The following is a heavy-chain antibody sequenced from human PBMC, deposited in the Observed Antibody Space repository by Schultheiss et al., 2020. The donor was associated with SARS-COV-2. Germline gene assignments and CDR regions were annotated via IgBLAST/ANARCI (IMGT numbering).Heavy chain of an antibody. J-gene: IGHJ5*02. V-gene: IGHV4-61*01. CDR3: ARDKSVAWPALGWFDP. CDR1: GGSVSSGSYY. Sequence: SETLSLTCTVSGGSVSSGSYYWSWILQPPGKGLEWIGYIYYSGSTNYNPSLKSRVTISVDTSKNQFSLKLSSVTAADTAVYYCARDKSVAWPALGWFDPWGQGTLVTVSS. CDR2: IYYSGST. D-gene: IGHD3-3*01.